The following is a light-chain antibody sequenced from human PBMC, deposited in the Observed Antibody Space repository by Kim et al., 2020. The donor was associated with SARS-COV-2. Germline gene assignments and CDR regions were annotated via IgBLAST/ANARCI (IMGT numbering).Light chain of an antibody. J-gene: IGLJ1*01. V-gene: IGLV3-1*01. CDR3: QAWDSSTEV. Sequence: SWSPGQTASITCSGDKWGDKYACWYQQKPGQSPVLVIYQDSKRPSGIPERFSGSNSGNTATLTISGTQAMDEADYYCQAWDSSTEVFGTGTKVTVL. CDR1: KWGDKY. CDR2: QDS.